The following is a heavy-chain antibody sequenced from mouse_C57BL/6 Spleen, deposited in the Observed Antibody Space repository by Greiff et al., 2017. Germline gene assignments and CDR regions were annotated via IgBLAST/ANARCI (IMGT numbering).Heavy chain of an antibody. CDR1: GYAFSSSW. Sequence: VQLQQSGPELVKPGASVKISCKASGYAFSSSWMNWVKQRPGTGLEWIGRIYPGDGDTNYNGKFKGKATLTADKSSSTAYMQRSSLTSEDSAVYFCAREGVYGNYPLYAMDYWGQGTSVTVSS. CDR2: IYPGDGDT. D-gene: IGHD2-1*01. CDR3: AREGVYGNYPLYAMDY. V-gene: IGHV1-82*01. J-gene: IGHJ4*01.